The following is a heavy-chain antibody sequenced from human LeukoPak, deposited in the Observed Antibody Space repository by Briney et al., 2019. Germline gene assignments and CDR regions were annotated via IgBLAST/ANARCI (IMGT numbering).Heavy chain of an antibody. CDR2: IIPIFGTA. CDR3: ARDSHYYGSGSYYNVIISWSRRYYYYYMDV. D-gene: IGHD3-10*01. CDR1: GYTFTSYG. V-gene: IGHV1-69*06. J-gene: IGHJ6*03. Sequence: SVKVSCKASGYTFTSYGISWVRQAPGQGLEWMGGIIPIFGTANYAQKFQGRVTITADKSTSTAYMELSSLRSEDTAVYYCARDSHYYGSGSYYNVIISWSRRYYYYYMDVWGKGTTVTVSS.